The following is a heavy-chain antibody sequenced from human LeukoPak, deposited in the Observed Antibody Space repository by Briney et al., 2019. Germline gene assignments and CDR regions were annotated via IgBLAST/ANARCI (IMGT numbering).Heavy chain of an antibody. CDR2: FDPEDGET. CDR3: ICKESALVDY. V-gene: IGHV1-24*01. J-gene: IGHJ4*02. CDR1: GYTLTELS. Sequence: ASVKVSCKVSGYTLTELSMHWVRQAPGKGLEWMGGFDPEDGETIYAQKFQGRVAMTEDTSTDTAYMELSSLRSEDTAVYYCICKESALVDYWGQGTLVTVSS. D-gene: IGHD2-2*01.